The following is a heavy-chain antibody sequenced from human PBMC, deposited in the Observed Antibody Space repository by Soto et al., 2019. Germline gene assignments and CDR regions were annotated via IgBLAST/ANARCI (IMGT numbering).Heavy chain of an antibody. D-gene: IGHD3-9*01. CDR3: ASAYDILTGPLDY. V-gene: IGHV3-30-3*01. Sequence: QVQLVESGGGVVQPGRSLRLSCAASGFTFSSYAMHWVRQAPGKGLEWVAVISYDGSNKYYADSVKGRFTISRDNSKNTQYLQMNSLRAEDTAVYYCASAYDILTGPLDYWGQGTLVTVSS. CDR1: GFTFSSYA. J-gene: IGHJ4*02. CDR2: ISYDGSNK.